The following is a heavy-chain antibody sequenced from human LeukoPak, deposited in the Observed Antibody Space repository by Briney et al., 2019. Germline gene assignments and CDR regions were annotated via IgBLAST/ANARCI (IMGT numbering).Heavy chain of an antibody. CDR1: GGSISSGNYY. J-gene: IGHJ4*02. CDR3: VRRRGGSSHCDY. CDR2: IHSGGST. Sequence: PSEILSLTCTVSGGSISSGNYYWGWIRQPPGKGLEWIGNIHSGGSTYYDPSLKSRVTISIDTSKNHFSLTVGSVTAADTAIYYCVRRRGGSSHCDYWGQGTLVTVSS. V-gene: IGHV4-39*02. D-gene: IGHD2-15*01.